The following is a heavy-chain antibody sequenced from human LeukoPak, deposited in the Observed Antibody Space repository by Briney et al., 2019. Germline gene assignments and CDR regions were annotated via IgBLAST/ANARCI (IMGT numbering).Heavy chain of an antibody. V-gene: IGHV1-18*01. J-gene: IGHJ4*02. Sequence: ASVKVSCKASGYTFTSYGISWVRQAPGQGLEWMGWISAYNGNTNYAQKLQGRVTMTTDTSTSTAYMELRSLRSDDTAVYHCAIDSSGWYRPNYWGQGTLVTVSS. D-gene: IGHD6-19*01. CDR1: GYTFTSYG. CDR3: AIDSSGWYRPNY. CDR2: ISAYNGNT.